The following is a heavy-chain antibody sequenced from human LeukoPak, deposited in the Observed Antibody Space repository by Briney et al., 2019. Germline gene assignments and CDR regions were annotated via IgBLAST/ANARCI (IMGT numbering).Heavy chain of an antibody. CDR2: ICRDGNT. CDR1: GFTVSSTH. V-gene: IGHV3-53*01. D-gene: IGHD3-10*01. Sequence: PGGSLRLSCAASGFTVSSTHMNWVRQAPGKGLECISVICRDGNTDYADSVKGRFTISRDTSKNTVFLQMNSLRAEDTAMYFCARSYDSGSNYYLWGQGTLVTVSS. J-gene: IGHJ4*01. CDR3: ARSYDSGSNYYL.